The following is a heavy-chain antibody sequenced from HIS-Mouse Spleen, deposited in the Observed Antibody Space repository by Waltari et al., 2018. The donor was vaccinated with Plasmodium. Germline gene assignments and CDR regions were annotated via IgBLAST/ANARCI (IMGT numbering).Heavy chain of an antibody. CDR2: KSYDGSNK. CDR3: ARRQFYYDSSEDAFDI. J-gene: IGHJ3*02. Sequence: QVQLVESGGGVVQPGRSLRLSCAASGFTLRSYACQWVRQAPGKWLEWVAVKSYDGSNKYYADSVKGRFTISRDNSKNTLYLQMNSLRAEDTAVYYCARRQFYYDSSEDAFDIWGQGTMVTVSS. CDR1: GFTLRSYA. V-gene: IGHV3-30-3*01. D-gene: IGHD3-22*01.